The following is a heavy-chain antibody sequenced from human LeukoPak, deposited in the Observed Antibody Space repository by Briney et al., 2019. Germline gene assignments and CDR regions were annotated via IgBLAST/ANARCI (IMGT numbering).Heavy chain of an antibody. CDR2: ISYDGSNK. V-gene: IGHV3-30*18. J-gene: IGHJ4*02. Sequence: GGSLRLSCAASGFTFSSYGTHWVRQAPGKGLEWVAVISYDGSNKYYADSVKGRFTISRDNSKNTLYLQMNSLRAEDTAVYYCAKGDYNFDYWGQGTLVTVSS. CDR1: GFTFSSYG. D-gene: IGHD4-11*01. CDR3: AKGDYNFDY.